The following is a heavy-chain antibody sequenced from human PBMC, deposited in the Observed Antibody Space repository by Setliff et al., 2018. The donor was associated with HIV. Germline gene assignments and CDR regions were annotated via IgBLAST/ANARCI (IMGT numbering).Heavy chain of an antibody. CDR2: IYYNGNT. J-gene: IGHJ4*02. CDR3: AREIYGGNSRPFDY. Sequence: PSETLSLTCTVSGGSISSYYWSWIRQPPGKGLEWIGYIYYNGNTNYNPSLKSRVTISVDTSKNQLSLKLSSVTAADTAVYYCAREIYGGNSRPFDYWGQGTLVNVSS. V-gene: IGHV4-59*01. D-gene: IGHD4-17*01. CDR1: GGSISSYY.